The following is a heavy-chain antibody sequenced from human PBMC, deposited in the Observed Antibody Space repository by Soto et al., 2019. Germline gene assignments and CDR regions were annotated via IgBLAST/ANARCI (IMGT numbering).Heavy chain of an antibody. J-gene: IGHJ4*02. D-gene: IGHD3-3*01. Sequence: PGGSLRLSCAASGFTFSSYAMSWVRQAPGKGLEWVSAISGRVGSTYYADSAKGRFTISRDNSKNTLYLQMNSLRAEDTAVYYCAKGAPYDFWSGYWEIDYWGQGTLVTVSS. CDR3: AKGAPYDFWSGYWEIDY. CDR2: ISGRVGST. V-gene: IGHV3-23*01. CDR1: GFTFSSYA.